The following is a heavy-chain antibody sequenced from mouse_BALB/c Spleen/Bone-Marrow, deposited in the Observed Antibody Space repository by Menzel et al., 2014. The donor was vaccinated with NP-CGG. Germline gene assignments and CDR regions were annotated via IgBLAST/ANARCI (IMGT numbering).Heavy chain of an antibody. Sequence: QVQLKESGPGLVAPSQSLSITCTVSGFSLTGYGVNWVRQPPGKGLEWLGKVWGDGSTDYNSGLKSRLSNSKDNSKSQVFLKMNSLQTDDTARYCCASNGGGAMDCWGQGTSVTVSS. V-gene: IGHV2-6-7*01. CDR1: GFSLTGYG. CDR2: VWGDGST. CDR3: ASNGGGAMDC. J-gene: IGHJ4*01.